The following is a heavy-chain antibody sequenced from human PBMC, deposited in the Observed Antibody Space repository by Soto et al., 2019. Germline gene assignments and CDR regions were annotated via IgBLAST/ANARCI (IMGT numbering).Heavy chain of an antibody. Sequence: PGGSLRLSCAASGVTFSSNAMHWVRQGPGKGLERVAVISYDRSNYYDAASEKGRFTISRDNSKDTLYLQMNSLRAEDTAVYYCASSRRQYYDSSGQAIGDYWGQGTLVTVSS. CDR1: GVTFSSNA. J-gene: IGHJ4*02. V-gene: IGHV3-30-3*01. D-gene: IGHD3-22*01. CDR3: ASSRRQYYDSSGQAIGDY. CDR2: ISYDRSNY.